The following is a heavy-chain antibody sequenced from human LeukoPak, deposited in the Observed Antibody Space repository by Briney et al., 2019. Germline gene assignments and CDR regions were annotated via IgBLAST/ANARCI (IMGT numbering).Heavy chain of an antibody. D-gene: IGHD6-19*01. J-gene: IGHJ4*02. CDR3: ARGDSSGWYYFDY. Sequence: QPGGSLRLSCAASGFTFSSYGMHWVRQAPGKGLEWVAFIRYDGSNKYYADSVKGRFTISRDNSKNTLYLQMNSLKAEDTAVYYCARGDSSGWYYFDYWGQGTLVTVSS. CDR2: IRYDGSNK. CDR1: GFTFSSYG. V-gene: IGHV3-30*02.